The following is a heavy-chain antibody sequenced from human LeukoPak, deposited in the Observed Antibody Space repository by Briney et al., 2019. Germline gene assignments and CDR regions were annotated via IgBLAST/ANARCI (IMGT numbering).Heavy chain of an antibody. Sequence: ASVKVSCKASGYTFTSYCMHWVRQAPGQGLEWMGIINPSGGSTSYAQKFQGRVTMTRDMSTSTVYMELSSLRSEDTAVYYCASTYGGNSFFDYWGQGTLVTVSS. J-gene: IGHJ4*02. CDR2: INPSGGST. D-gene: IGHD4-23*01. V-gene: IGHV1-46*01. CDR3: ASTYGGNSFFDY. CDR1: GYTFTSYC.